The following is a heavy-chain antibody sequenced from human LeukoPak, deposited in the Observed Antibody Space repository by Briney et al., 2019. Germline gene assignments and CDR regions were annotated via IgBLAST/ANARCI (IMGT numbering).Heavy chain of an antibody. V-gene: IGHV1-24*01. D-gene: IGHD1-1*01. CDR3: ATQQSLLEPRFDY. Sequence: GASVKVSCKVSGCTLTELSMHWVRQAPGNGLEWMGGFNPENGKTIYAQKFQGRVTMTEDTSTDTAYMELSSLRSEDTAVYYCATQQSLLEPRFDYWGQGTLVTASS. CDR1: GCTLTELS. CDR2: FNPENGKT. J-gene: IGHJ4*02.